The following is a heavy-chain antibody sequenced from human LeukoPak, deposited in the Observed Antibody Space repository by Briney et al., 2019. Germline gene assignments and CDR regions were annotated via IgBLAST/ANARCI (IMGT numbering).Heavy chain of an antibody. D-gene: IGHD5-24*01. CDR1: GFTFSSYG. Sequence: GGSLRLSCAASGFTFSSYGMHWVRQAPGKGLEWVAVISYDGSNKYYADSVKGRFTISRDNSKNTLYLQMNSLRAEDTAVYYCARVRRWLLFIDYWGQGTLVTVSS. V-gene: IGHV3-30*03. CDR3: ARVRRWLLFIDY. CDR2: ISYDGSNK. J-gene: IGHJ4*02.